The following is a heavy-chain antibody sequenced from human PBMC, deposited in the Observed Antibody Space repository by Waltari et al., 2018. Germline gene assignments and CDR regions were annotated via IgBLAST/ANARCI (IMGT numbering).Heavy chain of an antibody. CDR3: AAYSGSWY. CDR2: IKTEWRYK. CDR1: GFIFSNYW. J-gene: IGHJ4*02. D-gene: IGHD6-13*01. V-gene: IGHV3-74*01. Sequence: EVQLVESGGGLVQPGGSLRLSCAASGFIFSNYWMHWLRQAPGKGPVWVSQIKTEWRYKKYTESVEGRFTISRDNARNMLYLQMNSLRAEDTALYYCAAYSGSWYWGQGTLVTVSS.